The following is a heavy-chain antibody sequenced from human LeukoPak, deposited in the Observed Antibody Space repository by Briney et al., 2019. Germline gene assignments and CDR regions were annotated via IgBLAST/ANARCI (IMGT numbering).Heavy chain of an antibody. CDR1: LGPFSSYA. CDR3: ASYYYDSSDLYAFDI. V-gene: IGHV1-69*13. CDR2: CISILGTA. Sequence: SAVNVSCKPCLGPFSSYAISWVRQAPGQGLEWMGGCISILGTASYAQKFQGRVTITADESTSTAYMELSSLRSEDTAVYYCASYYYDSSDLYAFDIWGQGTMVTVSS. D-gene: IGHD3-22*01. J-gene: IGHJ3*02.